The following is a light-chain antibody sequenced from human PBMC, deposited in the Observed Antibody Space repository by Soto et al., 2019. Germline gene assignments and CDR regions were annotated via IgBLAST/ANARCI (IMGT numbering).Light chain of an antibody. CDR2: LGS. Sequence: DIVMTQSPLSLPVTPGEPASISCRSSQSLLHSNGYKYLDWYLQKPGQSPQLLIYLGSNRASGVPDRFSGSGSGTYFTLKISRVEADDVGVYYCMQALQTPPTCGQGTKVEIK. CDR3: MQALQTPPT. CDR1: QSLLHSNGYKY. J-gene: IGKJ1*01. V-gene: IGKV2-28*01.